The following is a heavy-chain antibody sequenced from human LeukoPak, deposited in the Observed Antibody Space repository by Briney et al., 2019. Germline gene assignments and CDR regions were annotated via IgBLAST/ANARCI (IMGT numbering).Heavy chain of an antibody. CDR2: IYPGDSDT. CDR3: ARLLGYCSGGSCYASDY. D-gene: IGHD2-15*01. CDR1: GYSFTSYW. V-gene: IGHV5-51*01. Sequence: GESLKISCKGSGYSFTSYWIGWVRQMPGKGLEWMGIIYPGDSDTRYSPSFQGQVTISADKSISIAYLQWSSLKASDTAMYYCARLLGYCSGGSCYASDYWGQGTLVTVSS. J-gene: IGHJ4*02.